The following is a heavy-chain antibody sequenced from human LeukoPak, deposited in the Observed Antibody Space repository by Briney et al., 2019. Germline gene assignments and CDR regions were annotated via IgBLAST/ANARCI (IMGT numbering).Heavy chain of an antibody. D-gene: IGHD3-9*01. Sequence: PSETLSLTCTVSGGSISSYYWSWIRQPPGKGPEWIGYIYTSGSTNYNPSLKSRVTISVDTSKNQFSLKLSSVTAADTAVYYCARRHYDILTGYAGWFDPWGQGTLVTVSS. CDR2: IYTSGST. CDR3: ARRHYDILTGYAGWFDP. V-gene: IGHV4-4*09. CDR1: GGSISSYY. J-gene: IGHJ5*02.